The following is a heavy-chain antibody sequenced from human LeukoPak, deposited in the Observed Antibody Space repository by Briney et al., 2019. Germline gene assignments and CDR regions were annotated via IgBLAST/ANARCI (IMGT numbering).Heavy chain of an antibody. CDR1: GYSISSGYY. Sequence: SETLSLTCAVSGYSISSGYYWGWIRQPPGKGLEWIGSIYHSGSTYYNPSLKSRVTISVDTSKNQFSLKLSSVTGADTAVYYCARRVRYCSSTSCYPDDYYYYYYMDVWGKGTTVTVSS. V-gene: IGHV4-38-2*01. CDR2: IYHSGST. CDR3: ARRVRYCSSTSCYPDDYYYYYYMDV. D-gene: IGHD2-2*01. J-gene: IGHJ6*03.